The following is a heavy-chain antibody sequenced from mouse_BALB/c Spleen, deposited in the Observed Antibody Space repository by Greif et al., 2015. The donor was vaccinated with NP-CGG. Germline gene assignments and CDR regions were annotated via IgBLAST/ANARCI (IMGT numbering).Heavy chain of an antibody. CDR3: ARVGNYYFDY. CDR2: IYPGGGDT. V-gene: IGHV1-80*01. Sequence: VKLMESGAELVRPGSSVKISCKASGYAFSSYWMNWVKQRPGQGLEWIGQIYPGGGDTNYNGKFKGKATLTADKSSSTAYMQLSSLTSEDSAVYFCARVGNYYFDYWGQGTTLTVSS. CDR1: GYAFSSYW. J-gene: IGHJ2*01. D-gene: IGHD2-1*01.